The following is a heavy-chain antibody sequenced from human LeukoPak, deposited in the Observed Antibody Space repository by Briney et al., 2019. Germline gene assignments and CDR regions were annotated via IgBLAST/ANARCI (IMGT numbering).Heavy chain of an antibody. V-gene: IGHV3-23*01. CDR2: ISGSGDNT. J-gene: IGHJ4*02. D-gene: IGHD1-26*01. Sequence: GGSLRLSCAASGFTFSGFAMSWVRRTPGKGLEWVSGISGSGDNTLYADSVKGRFTISRDNSKNTLYLEMNSLRAEDTAIYYCAKDETSASSTLFDYWGQGTLVTVSS. CDR1: GFTFSGFA. CDR3: AKDETSASSTLFDY.